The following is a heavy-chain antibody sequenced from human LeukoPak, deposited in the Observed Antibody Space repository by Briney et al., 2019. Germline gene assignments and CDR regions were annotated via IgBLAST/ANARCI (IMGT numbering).Heavy chain of an antibody. Sequence: PGGSLRLSCAASGFTFSSYWMSWVRQAPGKGLEWVANIKQDGSEKYYVDSVKGRFTISRDNSKNTLYLQMNSLRAEDTAVYYCARVAEVGFIVVVPEYYFDYWGQGTLVTVSS. CDR3: ARVAEVGFIVVVPEYYFDY. V-gene: IGHV3-7*01. J-gene: IGHJ4*02. D-gene: IGHD2-2*01. CDR1: GFTFSSYW. CDR2: IKQDGSEK.